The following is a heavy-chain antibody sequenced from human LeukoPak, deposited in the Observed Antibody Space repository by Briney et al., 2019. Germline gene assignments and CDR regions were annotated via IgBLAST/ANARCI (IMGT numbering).Heavy chain of an antibody. V-gene: IGHV1-18*01. Sequence: ASVKVSCKASGYTFTSYGISWVRQAPGQGLEWMGWISAYNGNTNYAQKLQGRVTMTTNTSTSRAYMELRSLRSDDTAVYYCARSYNYGDNYYYYYMDVWGKGTTVTISS. CDR3: ARSYNYGDNYYYYYMDV. D-gene: IGHD4-17*01. CDR1: GYTFTSYG. CDR2: ISAYNGNT. J-gene: IGHJ6*03.